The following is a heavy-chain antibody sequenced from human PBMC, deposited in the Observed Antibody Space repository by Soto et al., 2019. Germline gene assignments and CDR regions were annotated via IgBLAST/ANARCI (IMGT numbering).Heavy chain of an antibody. Sequence: SPTLSLTCTVSGGSISSSSYYWGWIRQPPGKGLEWIGSIYYSGSTYYNPSLKSRVTISVDTSKNQFSLKLSSVTAADTAVYYCAGRVDTAMEDFYYYYYGMDVWGQGTTVTVSS. CDR1: GGSISSSSYY. D-gene: IGHD5-18*01. CDR3: AGRVDTAMEDFYYYYYGMDV. CDR2: IYYSGST. J-gene: IGHJ6*02. V-gene: IGHV4-39*01.